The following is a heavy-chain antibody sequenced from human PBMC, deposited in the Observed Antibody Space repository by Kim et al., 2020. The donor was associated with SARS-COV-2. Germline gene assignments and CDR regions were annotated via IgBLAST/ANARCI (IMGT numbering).Heavy chain of an antibody. V-gene: IGHV1-3*01. Sequence: ASVKVSCKASGYTFTSNTIHWMRQAPGQGLEWMGWINAGNGNTRYSQKFQPRVTITSDTPASTVYMELDSLRSEDTAVYYCARDVGWVLNRVGTDVWGQGTTVTVSS. J-gene: IGHJ6*02. CDR2: INAGNGNT. CDR3: ARDVGWVLNRVGTDV. CDR1: GYTFTSNT.